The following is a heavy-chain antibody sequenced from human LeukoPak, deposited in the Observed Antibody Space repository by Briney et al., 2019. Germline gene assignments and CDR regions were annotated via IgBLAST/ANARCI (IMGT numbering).Heavy chain of an antibody. Sequence: KPGGSLRLSCAASGFTFSDYYMNWVRQAPGKGLEWVSSISSSSSYIYYADSVKGRFTISRDNAKNSLYLQMNSLRAEDTAVYYCARDRCSSTSCYSDYWGQGTLVTVSS. J-gene: IGHJ4*02. V-gene: IGHV3-21*01. CDR1: GFTFSDYY. D-gene: IGHD2-2*02. CDR2: ISSSSSYI. CDR3: ARDRCSSTSCYSDY.